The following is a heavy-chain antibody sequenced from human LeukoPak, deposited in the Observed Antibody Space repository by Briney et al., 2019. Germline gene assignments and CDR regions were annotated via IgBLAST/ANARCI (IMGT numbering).Heavy chain of an antibody. J-gene: IGHJ4*02. CDR3: ARYGVSGWVIDN. CDR2: IYQTGAT. V-gene: IGHV4-59*08. CDR1: GASISSYY. Sequence: PSETLSLTCTVSGASISSYYWTWIRQSPGQGLEWIGYIYQTGATTYSPSLKSRVTMSIDTSKKQFSLRLTSVTAADTAVYFCARYGVSGWVIDNWGQGTLVTVSS. D-gene: IGHD6-19*01.